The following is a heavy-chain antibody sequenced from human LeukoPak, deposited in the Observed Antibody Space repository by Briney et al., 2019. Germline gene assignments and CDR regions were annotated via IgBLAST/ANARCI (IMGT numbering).Heavy chain of an antibody. CDR2: MNPNSGNT. D-gene: IGHD6-13*01. CDR1: GYTFTSYD. J-gene: IGHJ4*02. Sequence: ASVKVSCKASGYTFTSYDINWVRRATGQGLEWMGWMNPNSGNTGYAQKFQGRVTMTRNTSISTAYMELSSLRSEDTAVYYCASVPSSWYPQGNDGHHDYWGQGTLVTVSS. V-gene: IGHV1-8*01. CDR3: ASVPSSWYPQGNDGHHDY.